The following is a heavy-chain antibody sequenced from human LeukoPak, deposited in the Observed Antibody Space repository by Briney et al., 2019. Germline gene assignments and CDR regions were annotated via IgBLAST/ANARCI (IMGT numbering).Heavy chain of an antibody. D-gene: IGHD3-22*01. CDR3: ARGYYDSSGFPRDFDY. CDR2: IYYSGST. V-gene: IGHV4-59*01. CDR1: GGSISSYY. Sequence: SETLSLTCTVSGGSISSYYWSWIRQPPGKVLEWIGYIYYSGSTNYNPSLKSRVTISVDTSKNQFSLKLSSVTAADTAVYYCARGYYDSSGFPRDFDYWGQGTLVTVSS. J-gene: IGHJ4*02.